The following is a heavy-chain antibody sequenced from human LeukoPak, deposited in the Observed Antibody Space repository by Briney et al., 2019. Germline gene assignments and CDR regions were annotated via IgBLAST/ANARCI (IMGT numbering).Heavy chain of an antibody. D-gene: IGHD3-16*02. V-gene: IGHV4-39*07. CDR2: IYYSGST. J-gene: IGHJ4*02. CDR3: ARLGGGVIVDARDY. CDR1: GGSISSSSYY. Sequence: SETLSLTCTVSGGSISSSSYYWGWIRQPPGKGLEWIGSIYYSGSTYYNPSLKSRVTISVDTSKNQFSLKLSSVTAADTAVYYCARLGGGVIVDARDYWGQGTLVTVSS.